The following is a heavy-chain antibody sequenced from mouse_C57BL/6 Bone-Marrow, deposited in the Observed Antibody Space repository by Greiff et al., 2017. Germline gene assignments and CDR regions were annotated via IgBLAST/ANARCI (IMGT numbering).Heavy chain of an antibody. J-gene: IGHJ2*01. V-gene: IGHV1-66*01. D-gene: IGHD1-1*01. Sequence: VQLQQSGPELVKPGASVKISCKASGYSFTSYYIHWVKQRPGQGLEWIGWIYPGSGNTKYNEKFKGKATLTADTSSSTAYMQLSSLTSEDSAVYYCARHYYGSSYGDYFDYWGQGTTLTVSS. CDR3: ARHYYGSSYGDYFDY. CDR1: GYSFTSYY. CDR2: IYPGSGNT.